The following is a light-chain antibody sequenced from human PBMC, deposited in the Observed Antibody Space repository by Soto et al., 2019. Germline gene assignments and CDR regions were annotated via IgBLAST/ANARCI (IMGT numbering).Light chain of an antibody. Sequence: DIQMTQSPSSLSASVGDRVSVTCRASQSISTFLNWYQQRPGEAPKLLIYAASSLQSGVPSRFSGSGSGAEFTLTIGSLQPEDLATYYCQQRYTTPRPFGQGTKLEVK. CDR2: AAS. V-gene: IGKV1-39*01. J-gene: IGKJ1*01. CDR1: QSISTF. CDR3: QQRYTTPRP.